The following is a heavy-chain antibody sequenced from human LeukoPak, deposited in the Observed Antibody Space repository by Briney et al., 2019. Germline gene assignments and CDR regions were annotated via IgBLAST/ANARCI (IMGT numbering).Heavy chain of an antibody. J-gene: IGHJ4*02. CDR3: TRYYYGSGSYYNDY. CDR1: GFTFSGSA. CDR2: IRSKANSYAT. Sequence: GGSLRLSCAASGFTFSGSAMHWVRQASGKGLEWVGRIRSKANSYATAYAASVKGRFTISRDDSKNTAYLQMNSLKTEGTAVYYCTRYYYGSGSYYNDYWGQGTLVTVSS. D-gene: IGHD3-10*01. V-gene: IGHV3-73*01.